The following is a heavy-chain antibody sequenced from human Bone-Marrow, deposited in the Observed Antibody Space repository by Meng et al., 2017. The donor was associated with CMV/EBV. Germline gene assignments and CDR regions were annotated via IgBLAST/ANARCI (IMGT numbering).Heavy chain of an antibody. J-gene: IGHJ4*02. V-gene: IGHV6-1*01. D-gene: IGHD6-19*01. CDR3: ARDPSNSGWDYFDY. Sequence: DSVSSHRAAVNWIRQSPSRGLEWLGNTYYRSKWNNDYALSVKSRITINPDTSKNQFSLQLDSVTPEDTAVYYCARDPSNSGWDYFDYWGQGVLVTVSS. CDR2: TYYRSKWNN. CDR1: DSVSSHRAA.